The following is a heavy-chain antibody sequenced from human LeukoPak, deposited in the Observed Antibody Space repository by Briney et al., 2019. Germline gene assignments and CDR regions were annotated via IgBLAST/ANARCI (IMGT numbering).Heavy chain of an antibody. V-gene: IGHV4-59*01. J-gene: IGHJ4*02. CDR1: GGSISSYY. D-gene: IGHD4-11*01. CDR2: IYYSGST. CDR3: ARDLGGTTVTD. Sequence: SETLSLTCTVSGGSISSYYWSWIQQPPGKGLEWIGYIYYSGSTNYNPSLKSRVTISVDTSKNQFSLKLSSVTAADTAVYYCARDLGGTTVTDWGQGTLVTVSS.